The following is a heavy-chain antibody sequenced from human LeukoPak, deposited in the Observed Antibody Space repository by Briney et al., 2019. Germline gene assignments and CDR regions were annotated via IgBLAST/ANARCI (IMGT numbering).Heavy chain of an antibody. V-gene: IGHV4-39*07. J-gene: IGHJ5*02. CDR2: VYYTGVT. CDR1: GGYIITSGHY. CDR3: ARERSSSGGHNWFDP. Sequence: SETLSLTCTVSGGYIITSGHYWGWIRQPPGKGLEWIGGVYYTGVTSTNPFFRSRMSISVDTSKNQFSLNLTSVTAADAAVYYCARERSSSGGHNWFDPWGQGTLVTVSS. D-gene: IGHD4-23*01.